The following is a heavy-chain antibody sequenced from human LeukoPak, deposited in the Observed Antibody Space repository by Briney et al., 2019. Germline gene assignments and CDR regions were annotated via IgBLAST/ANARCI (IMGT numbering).Heavy chain of an antibody. CDR2: IYYSGST. CDR1: GGSISNYY. D-gene: IGHD1-1*01. Sequence: PSETLSLTCTVSGGSISNYYWSWIRQPPGKGLEWIGYIYYSGSTNYNPSLKSRVTISVDTSKNQFSLKLSSVTAADTAVYYCASFGTANEREEFDYWGQGTLVTVSS. J-gene: IGHJ4*02. CDR3: ASFGTANEREEFDY. V-gene: IGHV4-59*12.